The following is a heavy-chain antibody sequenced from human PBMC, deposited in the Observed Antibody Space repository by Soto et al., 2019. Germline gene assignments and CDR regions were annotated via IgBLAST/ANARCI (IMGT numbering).Heavy chain of an antibody. CDR1: GFTFSSYS. D-gene: IGHD1-20*01. CDR3: ARGITYYGMDV. V-gene: IGHV3-48*01. J-gene: IGHJ6*02. Sequence: GGSLRLSCAASGFTFSSYSMNWVRQAPGKGLEWVSYISSSSSTIYHADSVKGRFTISRDNAKNSLYLQMNSLRAEDTAVYYCARGITYYGMDVWGQGTTVTVSS. CDR2: ISSSSSTI.